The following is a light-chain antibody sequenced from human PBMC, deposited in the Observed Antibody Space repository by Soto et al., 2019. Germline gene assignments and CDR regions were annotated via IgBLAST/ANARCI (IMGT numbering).Light chain of an antibody. V-gene: IGKV3-20*01. CDR3: QQYGTSPRT. J-gene: IGKJ1*01. CDR2: ETS. CDR1: QSISSSF. Sequence: EIVLTQSPGTLSLSPGDRATLSCRASQSISSSFLAWYQQKPGQAPRLLIYETSSRATGIPDRFSGSGSQTDFTLTISRLEPEDFAVYYCQQYGTSPRTFGQGTKVDIK.